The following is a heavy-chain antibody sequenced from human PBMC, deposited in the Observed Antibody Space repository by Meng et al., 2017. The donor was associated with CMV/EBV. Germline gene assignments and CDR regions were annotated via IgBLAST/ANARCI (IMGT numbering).Heavy chain of an antibody. V-gene: IGHV4-34*01. CDR1: GGSFSGYY. D-gene: IGHD6-6*01. J-gene: IGHJ4*02. CDR2: INHSGST. CDR3: ARGRNRAARPWGY. Sequence: ETLSLTCAVYGGSFSGYYWSWIRQPPGKGLEWIGEINHSGSTNYNPSLKSRVTISVDTSKNQFSLKLSSVTAADTAVYYCARGRNRAARPWGYWGQGTLVTVSS.